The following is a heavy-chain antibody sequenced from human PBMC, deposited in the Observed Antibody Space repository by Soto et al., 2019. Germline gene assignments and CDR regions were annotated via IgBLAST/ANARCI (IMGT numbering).Heavy chain of an antibody. J-gene: IGHJ5*02. CDR2: IYYSGST. CDR3: ARSVFP. V-gene: IGHV4-59*01. CDR1: GGSIRSYY. Sequence: PSETLSLTCTVSGGSIRSYYWSWIRQPPGKGLEWIGYIYYSGSTNYNPSLKSRVTMSVDTSRNQFSLKLSSVTAADTAVYYCARSVFPWGQGTLVTVSS.